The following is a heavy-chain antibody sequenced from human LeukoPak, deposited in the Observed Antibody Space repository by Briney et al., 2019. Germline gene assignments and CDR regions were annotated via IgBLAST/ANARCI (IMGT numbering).Heavy chain of an antibody. CDR2: IYPSGGST. Sequence: ASVKVSCKASGYTFTSYYMNWVRQAPGQGLEWMGIIYPSGGSTNYAQKFQGRVTMTRDTSTSTVYMELSGLRSEDTAVYYCARAMTGYTEGVDYWGQGTLVTVSS. V-gene: IGHV1-46*01. CDR1: GYTFTSYY. J-gene: IGHJ4*02. D-gene: IGHD3-9*01. CDR3: ARAMTGYTEGVDY.